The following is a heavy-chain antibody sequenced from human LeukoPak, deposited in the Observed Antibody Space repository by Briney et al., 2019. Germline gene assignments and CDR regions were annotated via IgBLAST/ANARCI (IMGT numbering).Heavy chain of an antibody. Sequence: GGSLRLSCTASGLTFSTSGFNWLRQAPGKGLEWVASIGPTGSDRYHADSIKGRFTISIDNANNFLYLQMNSLRAEDTAVYYCATETNGRHYDYWGQGTLLTVSS. CDR1: GLTFSTSG. CDR2: IGPTGSDR. V-gene: IGHV3-21*06. J-gene: IGHJ4*02. CDR3: ATETNGRHYDY. D-gene: IGHD1-14*01.